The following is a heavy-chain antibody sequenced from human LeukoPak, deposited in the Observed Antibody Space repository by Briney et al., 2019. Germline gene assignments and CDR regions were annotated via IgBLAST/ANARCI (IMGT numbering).Heavy chain of an antibody. V-gene: IGHV3-23*01. CDR2: ISGVGDTA. Sequence: GGPVRLSWAASGFIFSSYALSWVRQAPGKGLECVSSISGVGDTAYYADSVKARFTTSRDNSKNTLYLEMNSLRAEDTAKYYWAKSWLPVAGNWFLNFDSWGRGALIASAS. CDR3: AKSWLPVAGNWFLNFDS. CDR1: GFIFSSYA. D-gene: IGHD5-12*01. J-gene: IGHJ4*02.